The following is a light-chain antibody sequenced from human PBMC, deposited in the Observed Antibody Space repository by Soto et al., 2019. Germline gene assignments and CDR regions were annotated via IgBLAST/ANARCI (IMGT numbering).Light chain of an antibody. CDR2: EVS. CDR3: SSYINTNTLV. V-gene: IGLV2-14*01. CDR1: SSDVGDYKS. J-gene: IGLJ2*01. Sequence: QSALTQPASVSGSPGQSIAISCSGTSSDVGDYKSVSWYKHHPGKVPKLVIFEVSNRPSGVSNRFSGSKSGNTASLTISGLQAEDEADYYCSSYINTNTLVFAGGTKLTVL.